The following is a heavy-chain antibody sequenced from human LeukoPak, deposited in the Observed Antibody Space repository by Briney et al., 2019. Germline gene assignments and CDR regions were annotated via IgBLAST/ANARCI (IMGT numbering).Heavy chain of an antibody. Sequence: GGSLRLSCAASGFTFSSYWMSWVRQAPGKGLEWVANIKQDGSEKYYVDSVKGRFTISRDNAKNSLYLQMNSLRAEDTAVYYCAREACSGGSCYIGVYNWFDPWGQGTLVTVSS. CDR1: GFTFSSYW. J-gene: IGHJ5*02. V-gene: IGHV3-7*01. D-gene: IGHD2-15*01. CDR3: AREACSGGSCYIGVYNWFDP. CDR2: IKQDGSEK.